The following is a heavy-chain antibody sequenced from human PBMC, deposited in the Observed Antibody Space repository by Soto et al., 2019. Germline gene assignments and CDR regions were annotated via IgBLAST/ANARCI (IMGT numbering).Heavy chain of an antibody. Sequence: EVQLVESGGGLVKPGGSLRLSCAASGFPFSTYSMNWVRQAPGKGLEWVSSISSGSTYIYYADSLKGRFTISRDNAKNSLFLQMNSLRADDTALYYCARGGTTSGGYCSSTSCFAPDYWGQGTLVTVSS. CDR3: ARGGTTSGGYCSSTSCFAPDY. D-gene: IGHD2-2*01. CDR1: GFPFSTYS. CDR2: ISSGSTYI. J-gene: IGHJ4*02. V-gene: IGHV3-21*01.